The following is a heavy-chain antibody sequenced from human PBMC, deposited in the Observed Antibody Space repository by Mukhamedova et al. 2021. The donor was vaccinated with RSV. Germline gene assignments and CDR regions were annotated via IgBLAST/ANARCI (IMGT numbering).Heavy chain of an antibody. Sequence: WVANIKQDGSEKYYVDSVKGRFTISRDNAKNSLYLQMNSLRAEDTAVYYCARAYDSSGYLFYYWGQGTLVTVSS. CDR2: IKQDGSEK. D-gene: IGHD3-22*01. J-gene: IGHJ4*02. CDR3: ARAYDSSGYLFYY. V-gene: IGHV3-7*01.